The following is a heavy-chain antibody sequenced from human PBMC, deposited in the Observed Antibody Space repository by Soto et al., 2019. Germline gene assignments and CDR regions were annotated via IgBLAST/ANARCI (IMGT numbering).Heavy chain of an antibody. CDR3: AKAIVQGGDCPAY. J-gene: IGHJ4*02. CDR1: GFTFSNYA. D-gene: IGHD2-21*02. CDR2: ISGSGGTT. Sequence: PGGSLRLSCEATGFTFSNYAMIWVRQAPGKGLEWVSAISGSGGTTDYADSVRGRSTISRDNSKNMVYLQMNSLRAEDTAVYYCAKAIVQGGDCPAYWGQGILVTVSS. V-gene: IGHV3-23*01.